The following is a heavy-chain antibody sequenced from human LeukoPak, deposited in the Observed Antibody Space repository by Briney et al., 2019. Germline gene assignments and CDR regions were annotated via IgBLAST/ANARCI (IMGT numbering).Heavy chain of an antibody. CDR2: IYTSGRT. CDR3: ARDEFTIFGVVTHYGMDV. CDR1: GGSISSYY. J-gene: IGHJ6*02. V-gene: IGHV4-4*07. D-gene: IGHD3-3*01. Sequence: PSETLSLTCTVSGGSISSYYWSWLRQPAGKGLEWIGRIYTSGRTNYNPSLKSRVTMSVDTSKNQFSLELSSVTAADTTVYYCARDEFTIFGVVTHYGMDVWGQGTTVTVSS.